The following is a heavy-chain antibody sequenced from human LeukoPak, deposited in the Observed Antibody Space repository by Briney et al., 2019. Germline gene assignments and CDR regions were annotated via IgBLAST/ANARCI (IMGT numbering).Heavy chain of an antibody. Sequence: SETLSLTCTVSGVSITNNNYYWGWIRQPPGKGLEWIGSIYYTGTTYYNPSLKSRVIISVDTSMNQFSLRLTSVTAADAAVYFCARSVAGGKYFFDDWGQGALVTVSS. CDR1: GVSITNNNYY. CDR3: ARSVAGGKYFFDD. CDR2: IYYTGTT. D-gene: IGHD2-8*02. J-gene: IGHJ4*02. V-gene: IGHV4-39*01.